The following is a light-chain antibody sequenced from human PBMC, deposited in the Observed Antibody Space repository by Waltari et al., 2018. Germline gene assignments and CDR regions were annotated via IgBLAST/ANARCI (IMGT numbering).Light chain of an antibody. J-gene: IGKJ4*01. V-gene: IGKV1-NL1*01. CDR2: TAS. CDR3: QQYYIFPFT. CDR1: QGISSS. Sequence: DIQMTQSPSSLSASVGDRVTITCRASQGISSSVAWYQQKAGEAPNLLLYTASRLDSGVPSRFSGSGSDTDYTLTISNLQPEDFATYYCQQYYIFPFTFGGGTKVDI.